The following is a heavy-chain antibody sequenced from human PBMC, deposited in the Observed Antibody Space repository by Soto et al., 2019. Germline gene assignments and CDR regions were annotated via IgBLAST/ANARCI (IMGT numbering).Heavy chain of an antibody. J-gene: IGHJ3*02. Sequence: EVQLVESGGGLVQPGGYLRVSCAASGVTVSSNYMSWVRQAPGKGLEWVSVIYSGGSTYYADSVKGRFTISRDNSKNTLYLQMNSLRAEDTAVYYCARALLPHDASDIWGQGTMVTVSS. V-gene: IGHV3-66*01. CDR1: GVTVSSNY. CDR3: ARALLPHDASDI. CDR2: IYSGGST.